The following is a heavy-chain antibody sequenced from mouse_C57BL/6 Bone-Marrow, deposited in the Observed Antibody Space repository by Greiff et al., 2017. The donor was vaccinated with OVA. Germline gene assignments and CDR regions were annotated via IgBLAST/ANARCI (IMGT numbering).Heavy chain of an antibody. V-gene: IGHV5-4*01. CDR3: ASDEIEYYGSSYGYFDV. J-gene: IGHJ1*03. CDR1: GFTFSSYV. CDR2: ISDGGSYT. D-gene: IGHD1-1*01. Sequence: EVQLMESGGGLVKPGGSLKLSCAASGFTFSSYVMSWVRQTPEKRLEWVATISDGGSYTYYPDNVKGRFIISRDNAKNKLYLQMSHLKSEDAAMYYCASDEIEYYGSSYGYFDVWGTGTTVTVSS.